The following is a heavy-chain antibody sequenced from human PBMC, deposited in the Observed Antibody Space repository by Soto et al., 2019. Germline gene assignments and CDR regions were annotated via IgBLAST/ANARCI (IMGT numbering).Heavy chain of an antibody. D-gene: IGHD3-9*01. CDR1: GGSFSGYY. Sequence: SSETLSLTCAVYGGSFSGYYWSWIRQPPGKGLEWIGEINHSGSTNYNPSLKSRVTISVDTSKNQFSLKLSSVTAADTAVYYCARGQSVLRYFDWPQGLFDYWGQGTLVTVSS. V-gene: IGHV4-34*01. CDR3: ARGQSVLRYFDWPQGLFDY. CDR2: INHSGST. J-gene: IGHJ4*02.